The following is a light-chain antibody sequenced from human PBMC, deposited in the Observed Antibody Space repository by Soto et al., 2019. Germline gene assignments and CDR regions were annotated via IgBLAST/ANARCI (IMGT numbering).Light chain of an antibody. CDR3: QHFNSYPLT. V-gene: IGKV1-13*02. CDR1: QGISSA. J-gene: IGKJ3*01. Sequence: AIQLTQSPSSLSASVGDRVTITCRASQGISSALAWYRQKPGKAPKVLIYDASNLESGVPSRFSGSGSGTDFTLTISSLQPEDFATYYCQHFNSYPLTFGPGTKVDIK. CDR2: DAS.